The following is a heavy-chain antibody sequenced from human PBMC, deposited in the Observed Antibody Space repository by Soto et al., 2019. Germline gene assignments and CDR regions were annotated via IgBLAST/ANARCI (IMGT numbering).Heavy chain of an antibody. V-gene: IGHV3-23*01. CDR3: AKDGPTIFGVVIPFDY. D-gene: IGHD3-3*01. CDR1: GFTFSSYA. Sequence: GGSLRLSCAASGFTFSSYAMSWVRQAPGKGLEWVSAISGSGGSTYYADSVKGRFTISRDNSKNTLYLQMHSLRAEDTAVYYCAKDGPTIFGVVIPFDYWGQGTLVTVSS. J-gene: IGHJ4*02. CDR2: ISGSGGST.